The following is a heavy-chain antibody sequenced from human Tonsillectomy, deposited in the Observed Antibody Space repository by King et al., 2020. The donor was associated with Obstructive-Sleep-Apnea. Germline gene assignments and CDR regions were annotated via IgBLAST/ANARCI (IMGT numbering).Heavy chain of an antibody. CDR1: GFTFSSYA. V-gene: IGHV3-23*04. Sequence: VQLVESVGGLVQPGGSLRLSCSASGFTFSSYAMNWVRQAPGKGLELVSAVSGRGTSTYYADSWKGRFTISRDNSKNTLCLQMNSLRAEDTAVYYCAKEYHGDYLNNADYWGQGTLVTVSS. CDR2: VSGRGTST. CDR3: AKEYHGDYLNNADY. J-gene: IGHJ4*02. D-gene: IGHD4-17*01.